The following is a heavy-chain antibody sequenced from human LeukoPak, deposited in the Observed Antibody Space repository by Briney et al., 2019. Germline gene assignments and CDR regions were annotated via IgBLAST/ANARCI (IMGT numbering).Heavy chain of an antibody. D-gene: IGHD3-10*01. CDR1: GGTFSSYA. J-gene: IGHJ4*02. V-gene: IGHV1-69*05. CDR2: IIPIFGTA. Sequence: SVKVSCKASGGTFSSYAISWVRQAPGQGLEWMGGIIPIFGTANYAQKFQGRVTITTDESTSTAYMELSSLRSEDTAVYYCARGGRAGELFDYWGQGTLVTVSS. CDR3: ARGGRAGELFDY.